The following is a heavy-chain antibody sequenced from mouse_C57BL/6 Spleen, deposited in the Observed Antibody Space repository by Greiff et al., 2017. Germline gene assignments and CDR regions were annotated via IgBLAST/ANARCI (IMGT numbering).Heavy chain of an antibody. CDR3: ACKGIHAEMDY. J-gene: IGHJ4*01. V-gene: IGHV1-4*01. Sequence: VQLQESGAELVRPGASVKLSCKASGYTFTSYTMHWVKQRPGQGLEWIGYINPCSGYTKYNQKFKDKATLTADKSSSTAYMQLSSLTSEDSAVYCCACKGIHAEMDYWGQGTSVTVSS. CDR2: INPCSGYT. CDR1: GYTFTSYT.